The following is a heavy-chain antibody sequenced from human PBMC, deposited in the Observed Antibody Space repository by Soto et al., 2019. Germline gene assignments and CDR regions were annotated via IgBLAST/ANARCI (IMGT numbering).Heavy chain of an antibody. CDR3: ARSPYSSGSYYPIDY. CDR2: INPSTGST. Sequence: ASVKVSCKASGYTFTDYYIHWVRQAPGQGLEWMGVINPSTGSTNYAQKFQGRVTMTRDTSTSTVYMELGSLRSDDTAVYYCARSPYSSGSYYPIDYWGQGTLVTVSS. V-gene: IGHV1-46*01. J-gene: IGHJ4*02. CDR1: GYTFTDYY. D-gene: IGHD3-22*01.